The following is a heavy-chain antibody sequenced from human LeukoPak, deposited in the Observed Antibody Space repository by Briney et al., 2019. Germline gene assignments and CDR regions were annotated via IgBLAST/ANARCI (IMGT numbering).Heavy chain of an antibody. V-gene: IGHV4-59*08. CDR1: GGSISSYY. Sequence: SETLSLTCTVSGGSISSYYWSWIRQPPGKGLEWIGYIYSSGSTNYNPSVKSRVTISVDTSKNQFSLKLSSVTAADTAVYYCARGPDCGGDCDWFDPWGQGTLVTVSS. D-gene: IGHD2-21*02. CDR2: IYSSGST. J-gene: IGHJ5*02. CDR3: ARGPDCGGDCDWFDP.